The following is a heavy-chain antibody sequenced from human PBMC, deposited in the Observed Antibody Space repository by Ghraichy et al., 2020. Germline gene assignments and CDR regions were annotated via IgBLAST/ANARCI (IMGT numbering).Heavy chain of an antibody. CDR1: GFTFSSYW. Sequence: GESLNISCAASGFTFSSYWMSWVRQAPGKGLEWVANIKQDGSEKYYVDSVKGRFTISRDNAKNSLYLQMNSLRAEDTAVYYCARDVGAFDIWGQGTMVTVSS. CDR3: ARDVGAFDI. V-gene: IGHV3-7*01. CDR2: IKQDGSEK. D-gene: IGHD3-3*01. J-gene: IGHJ3*02.